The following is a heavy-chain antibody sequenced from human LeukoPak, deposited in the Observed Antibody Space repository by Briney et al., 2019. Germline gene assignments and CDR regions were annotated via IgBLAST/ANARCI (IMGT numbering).Heavy chain of an antibody. CDR1: GGSISSYY. J-gene: IGHJ3*02. CDR2: IYTSGST. Sequence: SETLSLTCTVSGGSISSYYWSWIRQPAGKRLEWIGRIYTSGSTNYNPSLKSRVTMSVDTSKNQYSLKLSSVTAADTAVYYCARGIAAAGDDAFDIWGQGTMVTVSS. CDR3: ARGIAAAGDDAFDI. V-gene: IGHV4-4*07. D-gene: IGHD6-13*01.